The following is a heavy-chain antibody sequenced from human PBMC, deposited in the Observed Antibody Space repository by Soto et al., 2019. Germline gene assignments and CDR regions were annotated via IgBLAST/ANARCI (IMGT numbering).Heavy chain of an antibody. CDR1: GFTFSSYA. D-gene: IGHD3-3*01. Sequence: GGSLRLSCAASGFTFSSYAMSWVRQAPGKGLEWVSAISGSGGSTYYADSVKGRFTISRDNSKNTLYLQMNSLRAEDTAVYYCARGSTGYVLRFLEWLSYFDYWGQGTLVTVSS. V-gene: IGHV3-23*01. CDR3: ARGSTGYVLRFLEWLSYFDY. CDR2: ISGSGGST. J-gene: IGHJ4*02.